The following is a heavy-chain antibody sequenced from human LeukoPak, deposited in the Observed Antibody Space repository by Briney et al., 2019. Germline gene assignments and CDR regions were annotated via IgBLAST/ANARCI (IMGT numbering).Heavy chain of an antibody. V-gene: IGHV4-34*01. CDR1: GGSFSGYY. D-gene: IGHD4-17*01. CDR2: INHSGST. Sequence: PSETLSLTCAVYGGSFSGYYWSWIRQPPGKGLEWIGEINHSGSTNYNPSLKSRVTISVDTSKNQFPLKLSSVTAADTAVYYCARGFYGDDYWDQGTLVTVSS. CDR3: ARGFYGDDY. J-gene: IGHJ4*02.